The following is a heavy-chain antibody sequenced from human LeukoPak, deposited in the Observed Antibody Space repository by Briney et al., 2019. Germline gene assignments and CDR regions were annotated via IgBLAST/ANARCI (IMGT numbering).Heavy chain of an antibody. Sequence: QPGRSLRLSCAASGFTFSSYALHWVRQAPGKGLDWVAVVSYDGGNKYYADSVKGRFTISRDNSKNTLYLQMNSLRAEDTAVYYCARDIVATIGGPFDYWGQGTLVTVSS. CDR2: VSYDGGNK. D-gene: IGHD5-12*01. CDR3: ARDIVATIGGPFDY. J-gene: IGHJ4*02. CDR1: GFTFSSYA. V-gene: IGHV3-30-3*01.